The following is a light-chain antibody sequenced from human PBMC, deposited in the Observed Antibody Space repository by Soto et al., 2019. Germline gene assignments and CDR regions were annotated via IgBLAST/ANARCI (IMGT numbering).Light chain of an antibody. CDR2: EVS. Sequence: LTQPPSASGSPGQSVTISCTGTSSDVGGYNYVSWYQHHPGKAPKLMIYEVSKRPSGVPDRFSGSKSGNTASLTVSWFQAEDEADYYCSSYAGSNNRYVFGTGTKVTVL. CDR3: SSYAGSNNRYV. CDR1: SSDVGGYNY. J-gene: IGLJ1*01. V-gene: IGLV2-8*01.